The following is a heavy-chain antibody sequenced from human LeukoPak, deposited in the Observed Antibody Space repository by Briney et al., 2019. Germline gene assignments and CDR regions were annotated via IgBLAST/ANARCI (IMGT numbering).Heavy chain of an antibody. J-gene: IGHJ2*01. V-gene: IGHV2-5*01. D-gene: IGHD1-26*01. CDR1: GFSLSTSGVG. Sequence: ESGPALVRPTQTLTLTCTFSGFSLSTSGVGVGWIRQPRGKALEWLALIYWNDDKRYSPSLKSRLTITKDTSKNQVVLTMTNMDPVDTATYYCAHRVVGAWYFDLWGRGTLVTVSS. CDR3: AHRVVGAWYFDL. CDR2: IYWNDDK.